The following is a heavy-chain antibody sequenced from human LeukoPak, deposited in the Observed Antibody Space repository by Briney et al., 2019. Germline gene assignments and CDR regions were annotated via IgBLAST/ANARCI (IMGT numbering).Heavy chain of an antibody. CDR1: GFTFSSYW. D-gene: IGHD6-19*01. J-gene: IGHJ4*01. Sequence: GGSLRLSCAASGFTFSSYWMSWVRQAPGKGLEWVANVKQDGSEKYYVDSVKGRFTISRDNAKNSLYLQMSSLRAEDTAVYYCASIAVANYFGYWGHGTLVTVSS. CDR3: ASIAVANYFGY. CDR2: VKQDGSEK. V-gene: IGHV3-7*01.